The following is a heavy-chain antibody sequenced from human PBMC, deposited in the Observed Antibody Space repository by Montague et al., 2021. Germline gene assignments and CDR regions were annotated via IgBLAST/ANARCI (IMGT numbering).Heavy chain of an antibody. D-gene: IGHD6-13*01. CDR3: ARRQHPADSTGTYGFDN. CDR2: IYPRDSKT. CDR1: GYSFPSYW. J-gene: IGHJ3*02. Sequence: QSVAEVKTPGESLKISCRGSGYSFPSYWIAWVRQMPGKGLEWMGIIYPRDSKTRYRPSFQGQVTISADKSITTAYLQWGSLKASDTGLYFCARRQHPADSTGTYGFDNWGQGTMVTVSS. V-gene: IGHV5-51*01.